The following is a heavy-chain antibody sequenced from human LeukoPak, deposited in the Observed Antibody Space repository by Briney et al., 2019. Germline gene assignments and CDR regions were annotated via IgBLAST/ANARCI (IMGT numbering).Heavy chain of an antibody. V-gene: IGHV3-21*01. CDR1: GFTFSSYT. J-gene: IGHJ4*02. CDR2: ISTSSYI. Sequence: GGSLRLSCTASGFTFSSYTMNWVRRAPGKGLEWVSSISTSSYIYYADSVKGRFTISRDNAKNSLYLQMNSLRAEDTAVYYCARDRYGDYAFDYWGQGTLVTVSS. D-gene: IGHD4-17*01. CDR3: ARDRYGDYAFDY.